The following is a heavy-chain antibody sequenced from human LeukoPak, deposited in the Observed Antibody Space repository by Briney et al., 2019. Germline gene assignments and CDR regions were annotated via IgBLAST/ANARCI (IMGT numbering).Heavy chain of an antibody. CDR2: IYPGDSRT. V-gene: IGHV5-51*01. CDR3: ACRDLTSTWSYP. Sequence: GESLKISCKGTGYSFRSYWIGWVRQMPGKGMEWRGVIYPGDSRTRYNPSLQGQVTISVDKSINTAYLEWVSLKASDTAMYYCACRDLTSTWSYPWGQGTLVTVSS. CDR1: GYSFRSYW. J-gene: IGHJ5*02. D-gene: IGHD2-2*01.